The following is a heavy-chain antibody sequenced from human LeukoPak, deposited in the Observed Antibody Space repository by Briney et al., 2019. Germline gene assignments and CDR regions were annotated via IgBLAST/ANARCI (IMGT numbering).Heavy chain of an antibody. CDR3: ARSSSSTSWDYYYYYMDV. CDR2: VNPNSGNT. Sequence: ASVKVSCKASGYTFTSYDINWVRQATGQGLEWMGWVNPNSGNTGYAQKFQGRVTMTRNTSISTAYMELSSLRSEDTAVYYCARSSSSTSWDYYYYYMDVWGKGTTVTVSS. CDR1: GYTFTSYD. J-gene: IGHJ6*03. V-gene: IGHV1-8*01. D-gene: IGHD2-2*01.